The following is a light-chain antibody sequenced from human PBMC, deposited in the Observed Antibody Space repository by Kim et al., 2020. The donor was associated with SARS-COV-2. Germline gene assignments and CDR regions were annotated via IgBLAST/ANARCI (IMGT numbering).Light chain of an antibody. V-gene: IGKV1-NL1*01. Sequence: ASVGDTVTITCRASQGISNALAWYQHKPGKAPKLLLYGASTLQSGVPSRFSGSGSGTDYTLTISSLQPEDLGTLYCHQSYGIPWTFGQGTKVEIK. CDR3: HQSYGIPWT. CDR1: QGISNA. J-gene: IGKJ1*01. CDR2: GAS.